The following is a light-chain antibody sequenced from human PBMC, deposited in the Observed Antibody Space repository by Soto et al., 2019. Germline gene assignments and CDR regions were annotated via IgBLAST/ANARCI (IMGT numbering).Light chain of an antibody. J-gene: IGLJ1*01. CDR1: SSDVGRYNL. V-gene: IGLV2-23*02. Sequence: LTQPASVSGSPGQSITISCTGTSSDVGRYNLVSWYQHHPGKAPKLIIYDVTQWPSGASNRFSGSKSGNTASLTIFGLQAEDEADYYCCSYAGTTTFYVFGTGTKVTVL. CDR2: DVT. CDR3: CSYAGTTTFYV.